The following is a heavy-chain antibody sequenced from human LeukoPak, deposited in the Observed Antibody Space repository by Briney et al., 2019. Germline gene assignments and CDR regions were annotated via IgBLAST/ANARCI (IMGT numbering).Heavy chain of an antibody. V-gene: IGHV4-39*07. CDR2: LYYSGKT. J-gene: IGHJ4*02. D-gene: IGHD3-10*01. CDR1: GGSISSSTYY. CDR3: AREGFGEFIFDY. Sequence: PSETLSLTCIISGGSISSSTYYWGWIRQPPGKGLEWIGTLYYSGKTYYNPSLKSRVTISIDTSKNQFSLKLTSATAADTAVYYCAREGFGEFIFDYWGQGTLVTVSS.